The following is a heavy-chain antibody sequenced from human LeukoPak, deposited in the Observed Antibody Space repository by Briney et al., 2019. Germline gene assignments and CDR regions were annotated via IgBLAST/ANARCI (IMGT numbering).Heavy chain of an antibody. V-gene: IGHV1-18*01. J-gene: IGHJ4*02. Sequence: GASVKVSCKASGYTFTSYGISWVRQAPGQGLEWMGWISAYNGNTNYAQKLQGRVTMTTDTSTSTAYMELRSLRSDDTAVYYCARSIVYYYGSGSYYDYWGQGTLVTVSS. CDR1: GYTFTSYG. D-gene: IGHD3-10*01. CDR2: ISAYNGNT. CDR3: ARSIVYYYGSGSYYDY.